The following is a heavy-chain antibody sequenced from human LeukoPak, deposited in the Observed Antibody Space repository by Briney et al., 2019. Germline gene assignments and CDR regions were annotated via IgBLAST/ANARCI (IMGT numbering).Heavy chain of an antibody. Sequence: GASVTVSCKASGCTFTSYGITWVRQAPGQGLEWMGWISAYNGNTNYAQKLQGRVTMTTDTSTSTAYMELRSLRSDDTAIYYCAREDSDYGDYIRLDYWGQGTLVTVSS. V-gene: IGHV1-18*04. D-gene: IGHD4-17*01. CDR2: ISAYNGNT. J-gene: IGHJ4*02. CDR1: GCTFTSYG. CDR3: AREDSDYGDYIRLDY.